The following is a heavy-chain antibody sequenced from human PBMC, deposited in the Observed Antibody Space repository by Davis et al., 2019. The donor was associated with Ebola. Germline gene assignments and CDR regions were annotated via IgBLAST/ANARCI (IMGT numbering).Heavy chain of an antibody. J-gene: IGHJ4*02. CDR1: GFTFSSYS. CDR3: ARDRALEAFDY. CDR2: ISSSSSYI. V-gene: IGHV3-21*01. Sequence: GESLKISCAASGFTFSSYSMNWVRQAPGKGLEWVSSISSSSSYIYYADSVKGRFTISRDNAKNSLYLQMNSLRAEDTAVYYCARDRALEAFDYWGQGTLVTVSS. D-gene: IGHD1-1*01.